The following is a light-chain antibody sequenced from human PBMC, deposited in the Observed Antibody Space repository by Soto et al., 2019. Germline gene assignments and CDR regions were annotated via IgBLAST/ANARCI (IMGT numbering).Light chain of an antibody. J-gene: IGKJ5*01. CDR1: QGISSY. V-gene: IGKV1-9*01. Sequence: DIQLTQSPSFLSASVGDRVTITCRASQGISSYLVWYQQRPGKAPKLLIYAASTLQSGVPSRFSGSGSGTEFTLTSSSLQPEDFATYYCQQFNSYPITFGLGTRLEIK. CDR2: AAS. CDR3: QQFNSYPIT.